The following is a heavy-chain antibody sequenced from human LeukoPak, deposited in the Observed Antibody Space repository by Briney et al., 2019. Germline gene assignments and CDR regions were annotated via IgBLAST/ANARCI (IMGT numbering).Heavy chain of an antibody. D-gene: IGHD6-13*01. CDR1: GGSISSGSYY. CDR2: IYTSGST. CDR3: ARAYSSSWYYFDY. V-gene: IGHV4-61*02. Sequence: SETLSLTCTVSGGSISSGSYYWSRIRQPAGKGLEWIGRIYTSGSTNYNPSLKSRVTISVDTSKNQFSLKLSSVTAADTAVYYCARAYSSSWYYFDYWGQGTLVTVSS. J-gene: IGHJ4*02.